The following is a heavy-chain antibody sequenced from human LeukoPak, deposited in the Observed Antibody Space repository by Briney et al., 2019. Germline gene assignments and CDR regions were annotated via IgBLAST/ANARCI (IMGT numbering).Heavy chain of an antibody. Sequence: GSLRLSCAASEITFSNFALTWVRQAPGKGLEWVTSISGSGYTTHYADSVKGRFTISRDNSKNALFLQVNSLRAEDTAVYYCAKSGPYCGSTPCNYFDYWGQGTLVTVSS. CDR3: AKSGPYCGSTPCNYFDY. CDR1: EITFSNFA. V-gene: IGHV3-23*01. CDR2: ISGSGYTT. J-gene: IGHJ4*02. D-gene: IGHD2-2*01.